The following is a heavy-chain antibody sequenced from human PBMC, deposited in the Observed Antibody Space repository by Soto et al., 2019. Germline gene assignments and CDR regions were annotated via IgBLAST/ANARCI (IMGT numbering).Heavy chain of an antibody. CDR2: IVVGSGNT. CDR3: DADPVPYCTNGVCYPGWFEP. Sequence: GASVKVSCKASGFTFTSSAVQWVRQARGQRLEWIGWIVVGSGNTNYAQKFQERVTITRDMSTSTAYMELSSLRSEDAAVYYCDADPVPYCTNGVCYPGWFEPWGQGTLVTVSS. V-gene: IGHV1-58*01. CDR1: GFTFTSSA. D-gene: IGHD2-8*01. J-gene: IGHJ5*02.